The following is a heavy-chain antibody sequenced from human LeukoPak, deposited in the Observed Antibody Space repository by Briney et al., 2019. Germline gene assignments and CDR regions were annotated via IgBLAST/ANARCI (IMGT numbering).Heavy chain of an antibody. V-gene: IGHV1-18*01. CDR2: ISAYNGNT. D-gene: IGHD5-18*01. Sequence: ASVKVSCKASGGTFSSYAISWVRQAPGQGLEWMGWISAYNGNTNYAQKLQGRVTMTTDTSTSTAYMELRSLRSDDTAVYYCARSGYSYGCDYWGQGTLVTVSS. CDR1: GGTFSSYA. CDR3: ARSGYSYGCDY. J-gene: IGHJ4*02.